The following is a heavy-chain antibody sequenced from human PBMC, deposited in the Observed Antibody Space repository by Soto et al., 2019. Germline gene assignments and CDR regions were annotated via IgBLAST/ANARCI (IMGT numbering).Heavy chain of an antibody. CDR3: ARVGSSWPFDY. D-gene: IGHD6-13*01. J-gene: IGHJ4*02. V-gene: IGHV3-21*01. CDR1: GFTFSSYS. CDR2: ISSSSSYI. Sequence: EVQLVESGGGLVKPGGSLRLSCAASGFTFSSYSMNWVRQAPGKGLEWVSSISSSSSYIYYADSVKGRFTISRDNAKNSLYLQMSSLRAEDTAVYYCARVGSSWPFDYWGQGTLVTVSS.